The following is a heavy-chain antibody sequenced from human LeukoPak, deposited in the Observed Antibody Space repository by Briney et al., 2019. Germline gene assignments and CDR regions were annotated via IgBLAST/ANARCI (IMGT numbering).Heavy chain of an antibody. CDR2: ISSSGSTI. D-gene: IGHD6-13*01. CDR1: GFTFSSYE. J-gene: IGHJ5*02. CDR3: ARTPHIAAAQGDNWFDP. Sequence: PGGSLRLSCAASGFTFSSYEMNWVRQAPGKGLEWVSYISSSGSTIYYADSVKGRFTISRDNAKNSLYLQMNSLRAEDTAVYYCARTPHIAAAQGDNWFDPWGQGTLVTVSS. V-gene: IGHV3-48*03.